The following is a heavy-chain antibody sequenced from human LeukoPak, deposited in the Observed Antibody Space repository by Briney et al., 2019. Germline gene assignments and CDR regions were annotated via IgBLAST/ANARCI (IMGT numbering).Heavy chain of an antibody. CDR2: IRSKGYGGTT. CDR1: GFTFGDYA. Sequence: PGGSLRLSFTASGFTFGDYAMGWSRQAPGKGLEWVGFIRSKGYGGTTEYAASVKGRFTISRDDSKSIAHLQMNSLKAEYTAVYYCSRDLDLITDAFDIWGQGTMDTVSS. J-gene: IGHJ3*02. CDR3: SRDLDLITDAFDI. V-gene: IGHV3-49*03.